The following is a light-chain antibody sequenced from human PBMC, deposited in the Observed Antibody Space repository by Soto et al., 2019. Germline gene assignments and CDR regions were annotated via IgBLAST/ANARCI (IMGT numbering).Light chain of an antibody. CDR1: QSVSSY. Sequence: DIVLTQSPATLSLSPGERATLSCRASQSVSSYLAWYQQKPGQAPRLLIYDASNRATGIPARFSGSGSGTDFTLTISSREPEDFAVYYCQKRSKGDPFGPGTKVDIK. V-gene: IGKV3-11*01. CDR3: QKRSKGDP. J-gene: IGKJ3*01. CDR2: DAS.